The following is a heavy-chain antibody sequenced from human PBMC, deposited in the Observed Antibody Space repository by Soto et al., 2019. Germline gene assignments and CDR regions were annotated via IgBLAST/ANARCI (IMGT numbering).Heavy chain of an antibody. J-gene: IGHJ4*02. CDR1: GVSISSGNW. CDR3: ARLVYDTRLNYMYFDF. Sequence: SETLSLTCAVSGVSISSGNWWTWVRQTPQRGLECIGEIFHDGTANYYPSFERRVAISVDTSKNQFSLKLTSVTAADTAIYFCARLVYDTRLNYMYFDFWGQGALVTVSS. CDR2: IFHDGTA. D-gene: IGHD2-8*01. V-gene: IGHV4-4*02.